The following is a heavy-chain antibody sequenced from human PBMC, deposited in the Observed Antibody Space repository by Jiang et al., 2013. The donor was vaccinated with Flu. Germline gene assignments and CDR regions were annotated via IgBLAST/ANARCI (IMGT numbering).Heavy chain of an antibody. D-gene: IGHD5-24*01. V-gene: IGHV3-33*01. CDR3: ARGGRWLQLRVDY. CDR2: IWYDGSNK. J-gene: IGHJ4*02. Sequence: EWVAVIWYDGSNKYYADSVKGRFTISRDNSKNTLYLQMNSLRAEDTAVYYCARGGRWLQLRVDYWGQGTLVTVSS.